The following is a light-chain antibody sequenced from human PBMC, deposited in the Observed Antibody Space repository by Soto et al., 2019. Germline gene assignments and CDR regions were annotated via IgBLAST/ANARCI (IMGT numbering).Light chain of an antibody. J-gene: IGLJ3*02. CDR3: SSSESRSTHLL. CDR2: DVS. V-gene: IGLV2-14*03. CDR1: SSDVGYFDY. Sequence: QSALAQPASVSGSPGQSITISCTGTSSDVGYFDYVSWYQQHPGKAPKLMIFDVSDRSSGVSDRFSGSKSGNTASLTISGLQAEDEADYFCSSSESRSTHLLFGGGTKLTVL.